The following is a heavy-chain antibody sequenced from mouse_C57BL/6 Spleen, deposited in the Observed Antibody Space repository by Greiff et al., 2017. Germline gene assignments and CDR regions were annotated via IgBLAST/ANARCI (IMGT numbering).Heavy chain of an antibody. CDR1: GYTFTSYW. J-gene: IGHJ1*03. CDR3: ARRTTTVVAPYWYFDV. V-gene: IGHV1-69*01. D-gene: IGHD1-1*01. Sequence: VQLQQPGAELVMPGASVKLSCKASGYTFTSYWMHWVKQRPGQGLEWIGEIDPSDSYTNYNQKFKGKSTLTVDKSSSTAYMQLSSLTSEDSAVYYCARRTTTVVAPYWYFDVWGTGTTVTVSS. CDR2: IDPSDSYT.